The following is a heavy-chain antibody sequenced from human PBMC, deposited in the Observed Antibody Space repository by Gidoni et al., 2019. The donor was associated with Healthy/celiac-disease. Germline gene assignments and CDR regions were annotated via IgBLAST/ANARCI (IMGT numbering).Heavy chain of an antibody. CDR3: ARDEPGPIWFGEFAGQDYYYGMDV. J-gene: IGHJ6*02. D-gene: IGHD3-10*01. V-gene: IGHV3-48*03. Sequence: EVQLVESGGGLVQPGGSLRLSCAASGFTFSSYEMNWVRRAPGKGLEWVSYISSSGSTIYYADSVKGRFTISRDNAKNSLYLQMNSLRAEDTAVYYCARDEPGPIWFGEFAGQDYYYGMDVWGQGTTVTVSS. CDR2: ISSSGSTI. CDR1: GFTFSSYE.